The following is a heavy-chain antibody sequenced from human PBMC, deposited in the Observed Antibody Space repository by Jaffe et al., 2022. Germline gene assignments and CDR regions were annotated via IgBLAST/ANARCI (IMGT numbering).Heavy chain of an antibody. CDR2: IYTSGST. J-gene: IGHJ3*02. V-gene: IGHV4-61*02. Sequence: QVQLQESGPGLVKPSQTLSLTCTVSGGSISSGSYYWSWIRQPAGKGLEWIGRIYTSGSTNYNPSLKSRVTISVDTSKNQFSLKLSSVTAADTAVYYCAREADGGKDDAFDIWGQGTMVTVSS. CDR3: AREADGGKDDAFDI. D-gene: IGHD2-15*01. CDR1: GGSISSGSYY.